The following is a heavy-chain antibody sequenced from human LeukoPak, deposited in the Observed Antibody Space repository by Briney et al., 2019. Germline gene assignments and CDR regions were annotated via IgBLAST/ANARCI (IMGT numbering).Heavy chain of an antibody. Sequence: SETLSLTCTVSGDSVSSDSYYWSWLRQPPGKGLEWIGYIYYSGTTKQNPSLKSRVTLSVDTSKNQLYLKLNSVTAADTAVYYCARDSRGYYDSSGYFGHWGQGTLVTVSS. J-gene: IGHJ4*02. CDR1: GDSVSSDSYY. CDR2: IYYSGTT. V-gene: IGHV4-61*01. D-gene: IGHD3-22*01. CDR3: ARDSRGYYDSSGYFGH.